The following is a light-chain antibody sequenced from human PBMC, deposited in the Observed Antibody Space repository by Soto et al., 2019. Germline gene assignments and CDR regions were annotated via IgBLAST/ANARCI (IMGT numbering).Light chain of an antibody. CDR2: AAS. Sequence: DIQMTQSPSSLSASVGDRVTITCRASQSITTFLNWYQQKPGKAPNLLIYAASSLQSGVPSRFSGSGSETDFTLTIRSLQPEDFATYYCQQSYITPSTFGQGTKVEIK. CDR1: QSITTF. CDR3: QQSYITPST. V-gene: IGKV1-39*01. J-gene: IGKJ1*01.